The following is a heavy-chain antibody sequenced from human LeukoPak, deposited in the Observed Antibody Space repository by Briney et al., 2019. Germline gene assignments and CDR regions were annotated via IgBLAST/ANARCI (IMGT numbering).Heavy chain of an antibody. CDR3: ARDLRRRGCSGGSCYSDAFDI. J-gene: IGHJ3*02. V-gene: IGHV1-69*06. Sequence: SVKVSCKASGGTFSSYAISWVRQAPGQGLEWMGRIIPIFGTANYAQKFQGRVTITADKSTSTAYMELSSLRSEDTAVYYCARDLRRRGCSGGSCYSDAFDIWGQGTMVTVSS. CDR1: GGTFSSYA. CDR2: IIPIFGTA. D-gene: IGHD2-15*01.